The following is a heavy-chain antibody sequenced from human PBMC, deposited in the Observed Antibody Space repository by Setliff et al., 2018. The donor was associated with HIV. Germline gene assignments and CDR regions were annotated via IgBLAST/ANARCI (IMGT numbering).Heavy chain of an antibody. J-gene: IGHJ4*02. D-gene: IGHD3-10*01. CDR3: ARDLRGARWYFDY. CDR2: IYYSGAT. CDR1: GGSISSGGYY. V-gene: IGHV4-31*03. Sequence: KASETLSLTCTVSGGSISSGGYYWSWIRQHPGKGLEWIGYIYYSGATYYNPSLRGRVTISVDSSKNQFSLRLSSLTAADTAVYFCARDLRGARWYFDYWSQGTLVTVSS.